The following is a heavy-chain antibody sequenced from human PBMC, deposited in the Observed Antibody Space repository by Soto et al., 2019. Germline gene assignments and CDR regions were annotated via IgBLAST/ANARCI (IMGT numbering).Heavy chain of an antibody. J-gene: IGHJ4*02. V-gene: IGHV5-51*01. CDR1: GYSFTSYW. Sequence: PGESLKISCKGSGYSFTSYWIGWVRQMPGKGLEWMGIIYPGDSDTRYSPSFQGQVTISADKSISTAYLQWSSLKASDTAMYYCARARGYRSGGSCYFVYFDYWGQGTLVTVSS. CDR3: ARARGYRSGGSCYFVYFDY. CDR2: IYPGDSDT. D-gene: IGHD2-15*01.